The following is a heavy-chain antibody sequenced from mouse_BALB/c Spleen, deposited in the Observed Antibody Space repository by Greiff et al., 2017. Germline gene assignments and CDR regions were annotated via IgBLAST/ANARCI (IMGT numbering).Heavy chain of an antibody. CDR1: GFTFSSYA. J-gene: IGHJ4*01. D-gene: IGHD2-1*01. CDR3: ARDYGNPYAMDY. V-gene: IGHV5-9-4*01. Sequence: EVKLVESGGGLVKPGGSLKLSCAASGFTFSSYAMSWVRQSPAKRLEWVAEISSGGSYTYYPDTVTGRFTISRDNAKNTLYLEMSSLRSEDTAMYYCARDYGNPYAMDYWGQGTSVTVSS. CDR2: ISSGGSYT.